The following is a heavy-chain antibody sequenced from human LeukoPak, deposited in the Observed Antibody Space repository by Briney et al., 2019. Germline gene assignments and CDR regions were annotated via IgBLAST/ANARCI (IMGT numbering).Heavy chain of an antibody. D-gene: IGHD6-6*01. CDR3: AKGLYSSSSYFDY. CDR2: ISGSGGST. Sequence: GGSLRLSCAAPGFTFSSYAMSWVRQAPGKGLEWVSGISGSGGSTYYADSVKGRFTISRDNSKNTLYLQMNSLRAEDTAVYYCAKGLYSSSSYFDYWGQGTLVTVSS. J-gene: IGHJ4*02. V-gene: IGHV3-23*01. CDR1: GFTFSSYA.